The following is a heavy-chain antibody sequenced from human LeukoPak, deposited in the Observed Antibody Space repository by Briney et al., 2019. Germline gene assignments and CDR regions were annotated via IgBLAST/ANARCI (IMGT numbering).Heavy chain of an antibody. D-gene: IGHD5-24*01. CDR3: ARARRDGYNSGGRWFDP. V-gene: IGHV1-46*01. CDR2: INPSGGST. CDR1: GYTFTSYY. Sequence: VASVKVSCKASGYTFTSYYMHWVRQAPGQGLEWMGIINPSGGSTSYAQKFQGRVTMTRDTSTSTVYMELSSLRSDDTAVYYCARARRDGYNSGGRWFDPWGQGTLVTVSS. J-gene: IGHJ5*02.